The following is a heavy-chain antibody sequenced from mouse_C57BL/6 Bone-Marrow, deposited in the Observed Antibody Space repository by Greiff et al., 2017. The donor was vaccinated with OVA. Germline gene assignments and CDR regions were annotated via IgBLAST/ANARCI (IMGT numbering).Heavy chain of an antibody. D-gene: IGHD1-1*01. CDR3: TPVYYYGRLVDY. V-gene: IGHV14-4*01. CDR1: GFNIKDDY. Sequence: EVQLQESGAELVRPGASVKLSCTASGFNIKDDYMHWVKQRPEQGLEWIGWIDPENGDTEYASKFQGKATITADTPSNTAYLQLSRLTSEDTAVYYCTPVYYYGRLVDYWGQGTSVTVSS. CDR2: IDPENGDT. J-gene: IGHJ4*01.